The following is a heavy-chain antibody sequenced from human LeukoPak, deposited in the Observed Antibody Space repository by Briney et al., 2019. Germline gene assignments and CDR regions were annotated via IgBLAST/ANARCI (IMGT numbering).Heavy chain of an antibody. Sequence: GGSLRLSCAASGFTFSSYAMSWVRQAPGKGLEWVSAISGSGGSTYYADSVKGRFTISRDNSMNTLYLQMNSLRAEDTAVYYCAKDRSNYDYVWWSYRSDYWGQGTLVTVSS. J-gene: IGHJ4*02. CDR3: AKDRSNYDYVWWSYRSDY. D-gene: IGHD3-16*02. CDR1: GFTFSSYA. V-gene: IGHV3-23*01. CDR2: ISGSGGST.